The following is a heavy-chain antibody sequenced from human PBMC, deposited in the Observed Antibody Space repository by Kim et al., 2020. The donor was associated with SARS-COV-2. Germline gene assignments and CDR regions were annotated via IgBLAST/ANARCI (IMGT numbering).Heavy chain of an antibody. J-gene: IGHJ3*02. CDR1: GYSFTSYW. CDR3: ARLEETLVVVTATDAFDI. V-gene: IGHV5-51*01. Sequence: GESLKISCKGSGYSFTSYWIGWVRQMPGKGLEWMGIIYPGDSDTRYSPSFQGQVTISADKSISTAYLQWSSLKASDTAMYYCARLEETLVVVTATDAFDIWGQGTMVTVSS. D-gene: IGHD2-21*02. CDR2: IYPGDSDT.